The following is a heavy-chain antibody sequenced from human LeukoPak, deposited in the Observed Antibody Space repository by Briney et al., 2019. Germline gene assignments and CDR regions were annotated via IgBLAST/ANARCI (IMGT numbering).Heavy chain of an antibody. V-gene: IGHV3-30*04. Sequence: GGSLRLSCGGSGLTFRGYAIHWVRQAPGKGLEWVAVTSFDGDNQYYADSVKGRFIISRDNSKNTVFLQMNSLRVEDTAFYYCAREAAGISPWGQGTLVTVSS. CDR2: TSFDGDNQ. D-gene: IGHD6-13*01. J-gene: IGHJ4*02. CDR3: AREAAGISP. CDR1: GLTFRGYA.